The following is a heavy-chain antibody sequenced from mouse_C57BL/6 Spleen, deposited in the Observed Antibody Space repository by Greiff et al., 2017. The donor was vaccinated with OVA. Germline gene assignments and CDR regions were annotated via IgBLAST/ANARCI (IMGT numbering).Heavy chain of an antibody. Sequence: EVQLQESGPGMVKPSQSLSLTCTVTGYSITSGYDWHWIRHFPGNKLEWMGYISYSGSTNYNPSLKSRISITHDTSKNHFFLNLNSVTTEDTATYYCAREEDYAMDYWGQGTSVTVSS. CDR3: AREEDYAMDY. V-gene: IGHV3-1*01. CDR2: ISYSGST. CDR1: GYSITSGYD. J-gene: IGHJ4*01.